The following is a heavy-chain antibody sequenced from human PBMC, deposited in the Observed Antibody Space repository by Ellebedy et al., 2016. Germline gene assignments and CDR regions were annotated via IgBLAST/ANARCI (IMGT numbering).Heavy chain of an antibody. D-gene: IGHD3-10*01. Sequence: ASVKVSCXASGYTFTGYYMHWVRQAPGQGLEWMGGFDPEDGETIYAQKFQGRVTMTADTSTSTAYMELRSLRSDDTAVYYCARDKKGETGVYYYGSGSDATPNWFDPWGQGTLVTVSS. CDR2: FDPEDGET. CDR1: GYTFTGYY. J-gene: IGHJ5*02. V-gene: IGHV1-24*01. CDR3: ARDKKGETGVYYYGSGSDATPNWFDP.